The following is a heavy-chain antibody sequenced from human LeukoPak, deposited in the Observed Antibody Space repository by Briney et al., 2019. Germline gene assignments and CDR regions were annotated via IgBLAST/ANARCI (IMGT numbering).Heavy chain of an antibody. CDR3: AREGPIVGATHLVDY. Sequence: GPSVKLSCSAYGHTFTDYYMHWVRQAPGQGLEWMGWINPNSGGTNYAQKFQGRVTMTRDTSISTAYMELSRLRSDDTAVYYCAREGPIVGATHLVDYWGQGTLVTVSS. J-gene: IGHJ4*02. V-gene: IGHV1-2*02. D-gene: IGHD1-26*01. CDR1: GHTFTDYY. CDR2: INPNSGGT.